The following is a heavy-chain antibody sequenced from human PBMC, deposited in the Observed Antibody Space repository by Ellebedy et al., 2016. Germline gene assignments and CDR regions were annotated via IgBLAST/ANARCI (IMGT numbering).Heavy chain of an antibody. V-gene: IGHV4-31*03. CDR3: ARVVDYDILTGYWGYFDY. D-gene: IGHD3-9*01. CDR1: GGSISSGGYY. CDR2: IYYSGST. Sequence: SETLSLTXTVSGGSISSGGYYWSWIRQHPGKGLEWIGYIYYSGSTYYNPSLKSRVTISVDTSKNQFSLKLSSVTAADTAVYYCARVVDYDILTGYWGYFDYWGQGTLVTVSS. J-gene: IGHJ4*02.